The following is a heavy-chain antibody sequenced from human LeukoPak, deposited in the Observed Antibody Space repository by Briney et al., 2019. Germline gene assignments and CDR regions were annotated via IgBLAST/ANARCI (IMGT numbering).Heavy chain of an antibody. J-gene: IGHJ4*02. Sequence: SETLSLTCTVSGGSISSYYWSWIRQPPGKGLEWIGYIYYSGSTNYNPSLKSRLTISVDTSKNQFSLKLSSVTAADTAVYYCASGPFYSGSYSLDYWGQGTLVTVSS. CDR3: ASGPFYSGSYSLDY. V-gene: IGHV4-59*01. CDR2: IYYSGST. D-gene: IGHD1-26*01. CDR1: GGSISSYY.